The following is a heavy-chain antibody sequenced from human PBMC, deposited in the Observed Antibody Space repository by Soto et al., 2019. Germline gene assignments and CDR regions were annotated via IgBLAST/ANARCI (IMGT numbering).Heavy chain of an antibody. Sequence: RASVKVSCKASGYTFTSYAMHWVRQAPGQRLEWMGWINAGNGNTKYSQKFQGRVTITRDTSASTAYMELSSLRSEDTAVYYCARDRPYYDSSLPGFDIWGQGTMVTVSS. CDR3: ARDRPYYDSSLPGFDI. J-gene: IGHJ3*02. CDR1: GYTFTSYA. CDR2: INAGNGNT. V-gene: IGHV1-3*01. D-gene: IGHD3-22*01.